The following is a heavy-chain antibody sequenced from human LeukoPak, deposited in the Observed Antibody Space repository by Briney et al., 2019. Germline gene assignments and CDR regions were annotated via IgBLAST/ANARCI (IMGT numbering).Heavy chain of an antibody. CDR1: GFTFSSYS. V-gene: IGHV3-48*01. CDR3: ARDRTPYYYDSSGYRGYFDY. Sequence: GGSLRLSCAASGFTFSSYSMNWVRQAPGKGLEWVSYISSSSSTIYYADSVKGRFTISRDNAKNSLYLQMNSLRAEDTAVYYCARDRTPYYYDSSGYRGYFDYWGQGTLVTVSS. CDR2: ISSSSSTI. J-gene: IGHJ4*02. D-gene: IGHD3-22*01.